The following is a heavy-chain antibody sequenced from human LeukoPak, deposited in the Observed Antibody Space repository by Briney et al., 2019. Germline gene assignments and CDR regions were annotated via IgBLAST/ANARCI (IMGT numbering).Heavy chain of an antibody. J-gene: IGHJ3*02. D-gene: IGHD3-22*01. Sequence: SETLSLTCTVSGGSIITGDYYWSWIRQPPGKGLEWIGEINHSGSTNYNPSLKSRVTISVDTSKNQFSLKLSSVTAADTAVYYCARVRYYYDSSGLPGDDAFDIWGQGTMVTVSS. CDR1: GGSIITGDYY. CDR3: ARVRYYYDSSGLPGDDAFDI. V-gene: IGHV4-34*01. CDR2: INHSGST.